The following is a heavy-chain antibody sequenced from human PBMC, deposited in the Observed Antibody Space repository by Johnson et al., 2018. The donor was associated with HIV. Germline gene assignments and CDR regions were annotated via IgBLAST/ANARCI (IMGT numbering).Heavy chain of an antibody. Sequence: VQLVESGGGLVKPGGSLRLSCVASGFTFSSHWMSWVRQAPGKGLEWVANINQDGTEKYYVDFVKGRFTISRDNAKNFLFLQVNSLRDDDTAVYYCARDVVADGSYPPDAFDLWGQGTMVTVSS. CDR1: GFTFSSHW. V-gene: IGHV3-7*05. CDR3: ARDVVADGSYPPDAFDL. J-gene: IGHJ3*01. CDR2: INQDGTEK. D-gene: IGHD1-26*01.